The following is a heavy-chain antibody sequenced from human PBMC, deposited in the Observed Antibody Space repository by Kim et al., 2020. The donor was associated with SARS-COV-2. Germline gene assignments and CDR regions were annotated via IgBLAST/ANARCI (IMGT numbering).Heavy chain of an antibody. CDR2: ISYDGSNK. CDR3: ARSGLAGTYANWFDP. D-gene: IGHD6-13*01. J-gene: IGHJ5*02. Sequence: GGSLRLSCAASGFTFSSYAMHWVRQAPGKGLEWVAVISYDGSNKYYADSVKGRFTISRDNSKNTLYLQMNSLRAEDTAVYYCARSGLAGTYANWFDPWGQGTLVTVSS. CDR1: GFTFSSYA. V-gene: IGHV3-30*04.